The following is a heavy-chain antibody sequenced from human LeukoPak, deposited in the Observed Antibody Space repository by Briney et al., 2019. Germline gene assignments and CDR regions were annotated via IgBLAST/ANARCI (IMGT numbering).Heavy chain of an antibody. V-gene: IGHV1-58*01. CDR1: GFTFTSSA. D-gene: IGHD3-10*01. CDR2: IVVGSGNT. J-gene: IGHJ4*02. CDR3: AADGMVRGYGYC. Sequence: SVKVSCKASGFTFTSSAVQWVRQARGQRLEWIGWIVVGSGNTNYAQKFQERVTITRDTSTSTAYMELSSLRSEDTAVYYCAADGMVRGYGYCWGQGTLVTVSS.